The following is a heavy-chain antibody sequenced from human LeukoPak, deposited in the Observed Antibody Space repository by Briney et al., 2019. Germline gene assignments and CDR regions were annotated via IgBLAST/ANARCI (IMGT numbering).Heavy chain of an antibody. CDR2: IYSGGTT. J-gene: IGHJ4*02. D-gene: IGHD5-18*01. CDR3: ARVDTVMAYYFDL. V-gene: IGHV3-53*04. Sequence: GGSLRLSCAASGFTVSTNCMTWVRQAPGKGLEWVSTIYSGGTTYYADSVMGRFAISRHNSRNTLYLQMNSLRAEDTAVYYCARVDTVMAYYFDLWGQGTLVTVSS. CDR1: GFTVSTNC.